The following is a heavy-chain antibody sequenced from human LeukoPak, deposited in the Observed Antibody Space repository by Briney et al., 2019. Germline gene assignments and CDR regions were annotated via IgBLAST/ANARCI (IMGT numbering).Heavy chain of an antibody. Sequence: GGSLRLSCAASGFTLSSYAMSWVRPAPGKGLEWVSDICGSGGSTYYADSVKGRVTISRDNSKNTLYLQMNSLRAEDTSVYYCAKDGGRGLEMATVYAFDTWGQGTMVTVSS. J-gene: IGHJ3*02. D-gene: IGHD5-24*01. CDR3: AKDGGRGLEMATVYAFDT. V-gene: IGHV3-23*01. CDR1: GFTLSSYA. CDR2: ICGSGGST.